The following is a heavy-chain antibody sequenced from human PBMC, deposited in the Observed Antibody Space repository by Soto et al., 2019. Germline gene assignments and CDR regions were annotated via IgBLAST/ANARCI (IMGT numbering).Heavy chain of an antibody. D-gene: IGHD2-2*01. V-gene: IGHV3-23*01. J-gene: IGHJ4*02. CDR1: GFTFSSYA. CDR2: ISGSGGST. Sequence: HPGGSLRLSCAASGFTFSSYAMSWVRQAPGKGLEWVSAISGSGGSTYYADSVKGRFTISRDNSKNTLYLQMNSLRAEDTAVYYCAKDPPIVVVPAAMEDYWGQGTLVTVSS. CDR3: AKDPPIVVVPAAMEDY.